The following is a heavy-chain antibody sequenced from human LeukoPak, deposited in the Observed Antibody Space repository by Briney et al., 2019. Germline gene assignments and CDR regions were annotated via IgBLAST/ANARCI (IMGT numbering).Heavy chain of an antibody. Sequence: SETLSLTCTVSSGSISSGDYYWSWIRQPPGKGLECIGYIYYSGSTYYNPSLKSRVTISVDTSKNQFSLKLSSVTAADTAVYYCARATSAARYYYYYMDVWGKGTTVTVSS. CDR1: SGSISSGDYY. V-gene: IGHV4-30-4*08. D-gene: IGHD2-2*01. CDR3: ARATSAARYYYYYMDV. J-gene: IGHJ6*03. CDR2: IYYSGST.